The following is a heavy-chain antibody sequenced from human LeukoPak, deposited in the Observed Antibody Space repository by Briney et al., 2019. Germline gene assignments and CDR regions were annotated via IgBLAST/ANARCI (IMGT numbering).Heavy chain of an antibody. J-gene: IGHJ4*02. CDR3: AREELSGSSTSCCSGLGY. CDR1: GYTFDENH. CDR2: INPKSGAT. D-gene: IGHD2-2*01. Sequence: ASVKVSCKASGYTFDENHIHWVRQAPGQGPEWMGWINPKSGATDSAQQFQGRVTMTRDTSISTASMELSRLRSDDTAVYYCAREELSGSSTSCCSGLGYWGQGALVTVSS. V-gene: IGHV1-2*02.